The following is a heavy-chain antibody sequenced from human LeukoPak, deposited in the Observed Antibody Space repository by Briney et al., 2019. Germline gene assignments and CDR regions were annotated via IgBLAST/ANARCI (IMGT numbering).Heavy chain of an antibody. CDR1: GYTFTGYY. Sequence: ASVKVSCKASGYTFTGYYMHWVRQAPGQGLEWMGWINHNSGGTNYAQKFQGRVTMTRDTSISTAYMELSRLRSDDTAVYYCARVTHRGYSYGYGFWGQGTLVTVSS. V-gene: IGHV1-2*02. CDR3: ARVTHRGYSYGYGF. J-gene: IGHJ4*02. CDR2: INHNSGGT. D-gene: IGHD5-18*01.